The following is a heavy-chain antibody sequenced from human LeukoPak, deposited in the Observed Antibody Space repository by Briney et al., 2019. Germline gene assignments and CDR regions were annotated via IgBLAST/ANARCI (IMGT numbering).Heavy chain of an antibody. CDR1: GYTFTGYY. CDR3: ARPYCSSTSCYGWFDP. J-gene: IGHJ5*02. V-gene: IGHV1-2*02. CDR2: INPNSGGT. D-gene: IGHD2-2*01. Sequence: ASVKVSCKASGYTFTGYYMHWVRQAPGQGLEWMGWINPNSGGTNYAQKFQGRVTMTRDTSISTVYMELSRLRSDDTAVYYCARPYCSSTSCYGWFDPWGQGTLVTVSS.